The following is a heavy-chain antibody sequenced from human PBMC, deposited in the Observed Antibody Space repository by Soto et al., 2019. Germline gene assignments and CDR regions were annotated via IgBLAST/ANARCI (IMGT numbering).Heavy chain of an antibody. CDR2: ISGSGGST. CDR3: AKDYYYDSSGYYFYPPNFDY. J-gene: IGHJ4*02. D-gene: IGHD3-22*01. Sequence: PGGSLRLSCAASGFTFSNYAMSWVRQAPGKGLEWVSAISGSGGSTYYADSVKGRFTISRDNSKNTLYLQMNSLRAEDTAVYYCAKDYYYDSSGYYFYPPNFDYWGQGTLVTVSS. CDR1: GFTFSNYA. V-gene: IGHV3-23*01.